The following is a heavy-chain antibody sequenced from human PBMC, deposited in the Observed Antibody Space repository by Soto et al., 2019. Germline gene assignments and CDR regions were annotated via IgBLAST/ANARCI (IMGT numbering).Heavy chain of an antibody. Sequence: ASVKVSCKDSGYTYTSYAMHWVRQAPGQRLEWMGWINAGNGNTKYSQKFQGRVTITRDTSASTAYMELSSLRSEDTAVYYCAREGVGATFYFDYWGQGTLVTV. CDR1: GYTYTSYA. CDR3: AREGVGATFYFDY. V-gene: IGHV1-3*01. CDR2: INAGNGNT. J-gene: IGHJ4*02. D-gene: IGHD1-26*01.